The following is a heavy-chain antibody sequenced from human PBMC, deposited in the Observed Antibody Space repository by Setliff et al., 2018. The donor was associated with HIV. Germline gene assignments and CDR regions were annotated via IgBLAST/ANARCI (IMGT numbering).Heavy chain of an antibody. CDR3: ARGRPDDSVGFGY. CDR1: GGSISSYY. D-gene: IGHD3-22*01. V-gene: IGHV4-59*01. J-gene: IGHJ4*02. CDR2: IYYSGST. Sequence: KPSETLSLTCTVSGGSISSYYWSWIRQPPGKGLEWIGYIYYSGSTNYNPSLKSRVTISVDTSKNQFSLKLTSVTAADTAVYYCARGRPDDSVGFGYWGQGTLVT.